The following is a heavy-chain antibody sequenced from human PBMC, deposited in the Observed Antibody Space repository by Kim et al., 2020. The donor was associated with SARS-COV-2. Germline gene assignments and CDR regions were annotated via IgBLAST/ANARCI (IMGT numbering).Heavy chain of an antibody. D-gene: IGHD3-16*01. CDR1: GFTFSDYG. V-gene: IGHV3-30*18. CDR3: AKLIMLGGSSY. CDR2: ISYDGRDK. Sequence: GGSLRLSCAGSGFTFSDYGMHWVRQAPGKGLEWVAFISYDGRDKYYADSVKGRFTISRDNSKNTLYLQMNSLRGEDTAVYYCAKLIMLGGSSYWGQGTLVTVSS. J-gene: IGHJ4*02.